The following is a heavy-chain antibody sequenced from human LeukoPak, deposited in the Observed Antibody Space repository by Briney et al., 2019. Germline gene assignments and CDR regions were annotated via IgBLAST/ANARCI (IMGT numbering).Heavy chain of an antibody. Sequence: GASVKVSCKASGYTFTDYYMHWARQAPGQGLEWMGWINPNSGVTNYAQKLQGRVTMTRDTSISTAYMELSRLSSDDTAVFYCARGIVSYRLDVWGKGTTVTVSS. CDR2: INPNSGVT. D-gene: IGHD2/OR15-2a*01. V-gene: IGHV1-2*02. CDR1: GYTFTDYY. J-gene: IGHJ6*04. CDR3: ARGIVSYRLDV.